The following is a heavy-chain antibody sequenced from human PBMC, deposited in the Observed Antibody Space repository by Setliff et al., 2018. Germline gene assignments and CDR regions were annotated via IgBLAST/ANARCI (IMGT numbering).Heavy chain of an antibody. J-gene: IGHJ4*02. D-gene: IGHD3-3*01. CDR2: TSYDGKNN. CDR3: ARAQNIIGGNFDS. V-gene: IGHV3-30*03. CDR1: GFTFNIFA. Sequence: PGGSLRLSCAASGFTFNIFAINWVRQAPGKGLEWLAVTSYDGKNNYYGDSVKGRFTISRDNSQNTVYLQMNALSGDDTAVYFCARAQNIIGGNFDSWRQGTLVTVSS.